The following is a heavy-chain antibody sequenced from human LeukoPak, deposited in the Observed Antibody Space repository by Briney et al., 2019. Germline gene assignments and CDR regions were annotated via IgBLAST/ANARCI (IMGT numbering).Heavy chain of an antibody. V-gene: IGHV4-4*02. D-gene: IGHD2-15*01. J-gene: IGHJ4*02. Sequence: ASETLSLTCAVSGGSISSSNWWSWVRQPPGKGLEWIGEIYHSGSTNYNPSLKSRVTISVDTSKNQFSLKLSSVTAADTAVYYCAREGDCTGGSCYNYWGQGTLVTVSS. CDR2: IYHSGST. CDR1: GGSISSSNW. CDR3: AREGDCTGGSCYNY.